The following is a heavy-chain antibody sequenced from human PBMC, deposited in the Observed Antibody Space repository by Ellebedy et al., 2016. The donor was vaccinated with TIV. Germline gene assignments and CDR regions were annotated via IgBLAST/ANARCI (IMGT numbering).Heavy chain of an antibody. J-gene: IGHJ6*03. Sequence: ASVKVSCXASGYTFTGYYMHWVRQAPGQGLEWMGWINPNSGGTNYAQKFQGRVTMTRDTSISTAYMELSRLRSDGTAVYYCALTTVTTFPLYMDVWGKGTTVTVSS. D-gene: IGHD4-17*01. V-gene: IGHV1-2*02. CDR1: GYTFTGYY. CDR2: INPNSGGT. CDR3: ALTTVTTFPLYMDV.